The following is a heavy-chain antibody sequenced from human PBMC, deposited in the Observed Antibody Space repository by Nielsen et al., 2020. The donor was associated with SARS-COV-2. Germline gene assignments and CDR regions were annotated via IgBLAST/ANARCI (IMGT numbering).Heavy chain of an antibody. CDR1: GYTFTSYG. CDR3: ARDLGIVLAAAGIMDV. Sequence: ASVKVSCKASGYTFTSYGVSWVRQAPGQGLEWMGWISPYHGNTHYAQSLQGRVTMTTDTSTSTVFMDLRSLRYDDTAVYYCARDLGIVLAAAGIMDVWGKGTTVTVSS. CDR2: ISPYHGNT. D-gene: IGHD6-13*01. J-gene: IGHJ6*04. V-gene: IGHV1-18*01.